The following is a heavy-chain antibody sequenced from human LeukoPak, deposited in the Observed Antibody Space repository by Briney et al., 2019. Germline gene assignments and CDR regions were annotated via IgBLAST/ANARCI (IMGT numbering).Heavy chain of an antibody. V-gene: IGHV3-30*18. CDR1: GFTFSSNA. D-gene: IGHD2/OR15-2a*01. Sequence: PGGSLRLSCAASGFTFSSNAMHWVRQAPGKGLEWVAFISYDESNKYYADSVEGRFTISRDNSKNTLSLQMNSLRAEDTAVYYCAKDRATQYSLDYWGQGTLVTVSS. J-gene: IGHJ4*02. CDR3: AKDRATQYSLDY. CDR2: ISYDESNK.